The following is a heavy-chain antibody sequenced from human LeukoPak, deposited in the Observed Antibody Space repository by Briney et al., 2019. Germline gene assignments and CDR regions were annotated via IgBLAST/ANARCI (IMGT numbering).Heavy chain of an antibody. CDR3: ARGPGEQQLVRDFQH. J-gene: IGHJ1*01. V-gene: IGHV1-2*02. D-gene: IGHD6-13*01. CDR1: GYTFTGYY. CDR2: INPNSGGT. Sequence: ASVKVSCKASGYTFTGYYMHWVRQAPGQGLEWMGWINPNSGGTNYAQKFQGRVTMTRDTSISTAYMELSRLRSDDTAVYYCARGPGEQQLVRDFQHWGQGTLVTVSS.